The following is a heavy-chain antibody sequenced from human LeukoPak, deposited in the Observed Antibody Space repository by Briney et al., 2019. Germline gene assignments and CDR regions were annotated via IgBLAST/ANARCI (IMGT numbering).Heavy chain of an antibody. CDR2: IYHSGST. D-gene: IGHD2-21*01. V-gene: IGHV4-30-2*01. Sequence: PSETLSLTCTVSGGSISSGGYYWSWIRQPPGKGLEWIGYIYHSGSTYYNPSLKSRVTMSVDTSKNQFSLKLSSVTAADTAVYYCASPGIEADAFDIWGQGTMVTVSS. CDR3: ASPGIEADAFDI. J-gene: IGHJ3*02. CDR1: GGSISSGGYY.